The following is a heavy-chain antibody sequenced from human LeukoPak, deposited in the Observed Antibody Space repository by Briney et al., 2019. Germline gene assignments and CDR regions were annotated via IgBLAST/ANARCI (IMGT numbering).Heavy chain of an antibody. Sequence: SETLSLTCTVSGGSISSSSYYWGWIRQPPGKGLEWIGSIYYSGSTYYNPSLKSRVTISVDTSKNQFSLKLSSVTAADTAVYYCARIYCGGDCYPPYWYFDLWGRGALVTVSS. V-gene: IGHV4-39*07. CDR2: IYYSGST. CDR3: ARIYCGGDCYPPYWYFDL. CDR1: GGSISSSSYY. J-gene: IGHJ2*01. D-gene: IGHD2-21*02.